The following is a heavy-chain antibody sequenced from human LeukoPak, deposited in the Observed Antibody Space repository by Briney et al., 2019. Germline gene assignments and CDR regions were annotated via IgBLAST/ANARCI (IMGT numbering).Heavy chain of an antibody. V-gene: IGHV4-59*01. J-gene: IGHJ4*02. CDR2: ISYSGST. CDR3: AKDLYSSSWYRGLSDY. Sequence: PSGTLSLTCTVSGGSISSYYWSWIRQPPGKGLEWIGYISYSGSTDYNPSLKSRVTISVDTSKNQFSLKVSSVTAADTAVYYCAKDLYSSSWYRGLSDYWGQGTLVTVSS. D-gene: IGHD6-13*01. CDR1: GGSISSYY.